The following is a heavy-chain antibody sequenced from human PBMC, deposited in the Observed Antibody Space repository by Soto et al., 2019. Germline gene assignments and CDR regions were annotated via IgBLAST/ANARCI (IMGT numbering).Heavy chain of an antibody. CDR3: ARDHNFGFILYAMDV. D-gene: IGHD2-8*01. CDR2: INPSSGRT. Sequence: ASVKVSCKASGYTFTSYSMHWVRQAPGQGLEWMGIINPSSGRTSYAQNFQGRVTMTSDTSTSIVYMEMSSLKSEDTAVYYCARDHNFGFILYAMDVWGQGTTVTASS. J-gene: IGHJ6*02. CDR1: GYTFTSYS. V-gene: IGHV1-46*01.